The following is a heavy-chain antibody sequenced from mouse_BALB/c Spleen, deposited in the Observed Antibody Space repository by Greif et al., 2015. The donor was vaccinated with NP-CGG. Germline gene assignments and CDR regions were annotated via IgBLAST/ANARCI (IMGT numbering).Heavy chain of an antibody. V-gene: IGHV1-80*01. J-gene: IGHJ4*01. CDR2: IYPGDGDT. D-gene: IGHD2-4*01. CDR3: AIRGNYDYFYYAMDY. CDR1: GYAFSSYW. Sequence: VQLQQSGAELVRPGSSLKISCKASGYAFSSYWMNWVKQRPGQGLEWIGQIYPGDGDTNYNGKFKGKATLTADKSSSTAYMQLSSLTSEDSAVYFCAIRGNYDYFYYAMDYWGQGTSVTVSS.